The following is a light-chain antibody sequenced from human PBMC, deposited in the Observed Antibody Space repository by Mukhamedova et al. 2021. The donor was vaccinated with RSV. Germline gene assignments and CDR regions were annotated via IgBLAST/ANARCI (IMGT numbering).Light chain of an antibody. CDR3: YSTDNSGNPL. J-gene: IGLJ2*01. V-gene: IGLV3-10*01. Sequence: GDALPKKYAYWYQQKSGQAPVLFIYEDTKRPSGIPERFSGSSSGTMATLAISGAQVEDEADYYCYSTDNSGNPLFGGGTKLTV. CDR1: ALPKKY. CDR2: EDT.